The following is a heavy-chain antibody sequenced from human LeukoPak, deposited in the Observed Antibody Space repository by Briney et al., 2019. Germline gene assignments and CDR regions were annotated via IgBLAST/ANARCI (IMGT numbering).Heavy chain of an antibody. D-gene: IGHD2-2*01. V-gene: IGHV1-69*05. J-gene: IGHJ6*03. CDR2: IIPIFGTA. CDR3: ASSCSSTSCYVTDYYYYYMDV. CDR1: GGTFSSYA. Sequence: SVKVSCKASGGTFSSYAISWVRQAPGQGLEWMGGIIPIFGTANYAQKFQGRVTITTDESTSTAYMELSSLRSEDMAVYYCASSCSSTSCYVTDYYYYYMDVWGKGTTVTVSS.